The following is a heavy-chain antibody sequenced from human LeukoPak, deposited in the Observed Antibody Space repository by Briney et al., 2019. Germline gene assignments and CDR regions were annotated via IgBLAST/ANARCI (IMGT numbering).Heavy chain of an antibody. CDR1: GFIFSRYG. V-gene: IGHV3-30*02. CDR3: SKDSQDSSGYYFYYYYYMDV. J-gene: IGHJ6*03. CDR2: IQADGNNK. D-gene: IGHD3-22*01. Sequence: PGGSLRLSCAASGFIFSRYGMHWVRQAPGKGLERGAFIQADGNNKYYGDSVKGGFTISRENSKNTLYLQKNSLREEDTPVYYSSKDSQDSSGYYFYYYYYMDVWGKGTTVTVSS.